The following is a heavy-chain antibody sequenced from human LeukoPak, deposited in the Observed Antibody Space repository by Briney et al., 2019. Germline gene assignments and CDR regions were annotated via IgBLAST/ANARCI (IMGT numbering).Heavy chain of an antibody. V-gene: IGHV3-21*01. D-gene: IGHD1-20*01. J-gene: IGHJ4*02. CDR3: ARDPGRVTGY. Sequence: GGSLRLSCAASGFTFSSYSINWVRQAPGKGLEWVSSISSSSSYIYYADSVKGRFTISRDNAKNSLYLQMNSLRAEDTAVYYCARDPGRVTGYWGQGTLVTVSS. CDR2: ISSSSSYI. CDR1: GFTFSSYS.